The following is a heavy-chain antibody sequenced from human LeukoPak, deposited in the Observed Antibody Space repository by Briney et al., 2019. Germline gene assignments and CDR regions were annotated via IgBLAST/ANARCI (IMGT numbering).Heavy chain of an antibody. D-gene: IGHD1-26*01. Sequence: GASVKVSCKASGYTFTTYGIHWVRQAPGQTLEWLGWINVDSGDTKYSQKFQGRVSLTSDTSASTAYMELSSLRSEDTAVYYCARDIGNRYNGNGVYWGQGSLVIVSS. CDR1: GYTFTTYG. CDR3: ARDIGNRYNGNGVY. V-gene: IGHV1-3*01. J-gene: IGHJ4*02. CDR2: INVDSGDT.